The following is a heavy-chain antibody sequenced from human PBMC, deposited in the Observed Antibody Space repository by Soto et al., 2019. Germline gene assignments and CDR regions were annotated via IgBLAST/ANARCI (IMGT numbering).Heavy chain of an antibody. CDR1: GGTFSSYT. CDR2: IIPILGIA. CDR3: ARQTTVTTWFDP. Sequence: QVQLVQSGAEVKKPGSSVKVSCKASGGTFSSYTISWVRQAPGQGLEWMGRIIPILGIANYAQKFQGRVTITADKSTSTAYMDLSSLRSEDTAVYYCARQTTVTTWFDPWGQGTLVTVSS. D-gene: IGHD4-17*01. J-gene: IGHJ5*02. V-gene: IGHV1-69*02.